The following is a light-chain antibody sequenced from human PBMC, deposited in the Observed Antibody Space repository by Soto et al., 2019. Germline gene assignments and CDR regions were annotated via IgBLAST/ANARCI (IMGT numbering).Light chain of an antibody. CDR1: QGINNY. Sequence: DIQMTQSPSSLSASVGDRVTITCRASQGINNYLAWYQQRPGKVPKPLIYAASTLHSVVPSRFSGSGSGTDFTLTISGLQPEDVATYYCQKYNSAPLTFGGGTKVEIK. V-gene: IGKV1-27*01. CDR2: AAS. CDR3: QKYNSAPLT. J-gene: IGKJ4*01.